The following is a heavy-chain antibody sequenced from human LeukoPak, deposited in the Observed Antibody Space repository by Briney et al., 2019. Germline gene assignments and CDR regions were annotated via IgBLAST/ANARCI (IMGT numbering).Heavy chain of an antibody. J-gene: IGHJ2*01. CDR1: GGSISSYY. D-gene: IGHD2/OR15-2a*01. CDR3: ARAFRARYFDL. CDR2: IYYTGST. V-gene: IGHV4-59*08. Sequence: SETLSLACTVSGGSISSYYWSWIRQPPGKGLEWIGFIYYTGSTNYNASLKSRVTISVDTSKNQFSLKLSSVTAADTAVYYCARAFRARYFDLWGRGTLVTVSS.